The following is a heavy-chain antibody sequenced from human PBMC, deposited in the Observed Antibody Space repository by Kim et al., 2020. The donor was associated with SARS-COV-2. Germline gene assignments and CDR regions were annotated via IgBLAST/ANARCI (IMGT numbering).Heavy chain of an antibody. D-gene: IGHD6-13*01. Sequence: SETLSLTCTVSGGSISSSSYYWGWIRQPPGKGLEWIGSIYYSGSTYYNPSLKSRVTISVDTSKNQFSLKLSSVTAADTAVYYCARHVAAAVPPYYFDYWGQGTLVTVSS. V-gene: IGHV4-39*01. CDR1: GGSISSSSYY. CDR3: ARHVAAAVPPYYFDY. CDR2: IYYSGST. J-gene: IGHJ4*02.